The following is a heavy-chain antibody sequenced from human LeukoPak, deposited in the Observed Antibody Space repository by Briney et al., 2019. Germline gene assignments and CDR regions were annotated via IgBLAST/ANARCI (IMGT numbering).Heavy chain of an antibody. CDR3: AKHYLRFSDY. Sequence: PGGSLRLSCAASGFTFSSYAMTWVRQTPGKGLEWVSAISSGGSTYYADSVKGRFTISRDNSKNTLYLDMNSLRAEDTAQYFCAKHYLRFSDYWGQGTLVTVSS. J-gene: IGHJ4*02. D-gene: IGHD3-10*01. V-gene: IGHV3-23*01. CDR1: GFTFSSYA. CDR2: ISSGGST.